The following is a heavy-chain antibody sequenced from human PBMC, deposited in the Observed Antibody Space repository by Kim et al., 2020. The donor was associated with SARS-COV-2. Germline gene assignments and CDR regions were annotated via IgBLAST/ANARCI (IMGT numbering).Heavy chain of an antibody. V-gene: IGHV4-59*08. Sequence: TNYTPSLKSRVTISVDTSKNQFSLKLSSVTAADTAVYYCARHDGEEADWFDPWGQGTLVTVSS. CDR3: ARHDGEEADWFDP. D-gene: IGHD3-10*01. J-gene: IGHJ5*02. CDR2: T.